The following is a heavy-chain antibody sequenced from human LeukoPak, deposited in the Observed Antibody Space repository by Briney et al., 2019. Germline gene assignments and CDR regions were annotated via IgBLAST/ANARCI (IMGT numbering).Heavy chain of an antibody. J-gene: IGHJ5*01. CDR3: ARDIYSDDYSNYRPFDS. CDR2: IDPRSSLI. CDR1: GFTFSTYS. V-gene: IGHV3-48*01. D-gene: IGHD4-11*01. Sequence: GGTLRLSCAASGFTFSTYSLNWVRQAPGKGPEWVSYIDPRSSLIYYADSVKGRFTSSRDNDKNSLFLQMDGLRTEDTAIYYCARDIYSDDYSNYRPFDSWGRGTLVTVSS.